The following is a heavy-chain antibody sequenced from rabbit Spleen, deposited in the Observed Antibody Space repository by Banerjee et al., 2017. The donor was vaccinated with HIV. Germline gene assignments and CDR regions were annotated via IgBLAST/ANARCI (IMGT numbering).Heavy chain of an antibody. J-gene: IGHJ4*01. CDR3: ARDLVAVIGWNFNL. CDR1: GFSFSSSSFSGDSY. D-gene: IGHD1-1*01. CDR2: IDAGSSGFT. Sequence: QSLEESGGDLVKPGASLTLTCTASGFSFSSSSFSGDSYMCWVRQAPGKGLEWIACIDAGSSGFTYYATWAIGRFTISKTSSTTVTLQMTSVTAADTATYFCARDLVAVIGWNFNLWGPGTLVTV. V-gene: IGHV1S40*01.